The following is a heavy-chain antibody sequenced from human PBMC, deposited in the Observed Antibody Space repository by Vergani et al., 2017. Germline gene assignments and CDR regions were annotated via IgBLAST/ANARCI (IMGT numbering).Heavy chain of an antibody. CDR1: GFTFNEYW. J-gene: IGHJ5*02. CDR3: ARARKFRFGVLWENWFDP. D-gene: IGHD3-3*01. Sequence: EVELVESGGGLVQPGGSLRLSCAASGFTFNEYWMHWARQVPGKGLVWVSGMNGDGDTISYADSVKGRFTISRDNAKNTLFLQMNSLRAEDTAVYYCARARKFRFGVLWENWFDPWGQGTLVTVSS. V-gene: IGHV3-74*01. CDR2: MNGDGDTI.